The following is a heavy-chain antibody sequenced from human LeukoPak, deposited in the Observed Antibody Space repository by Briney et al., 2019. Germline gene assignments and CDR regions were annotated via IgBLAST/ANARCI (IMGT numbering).Heavy chain of an antibody. CDR2: IYYSGST. CDR3: ARDLLNEGNHLDY. Sequence: SETLSLTCTVSGGSISSGDYYWSWLRQPPGKGLEWIGYIYYSGSTYYNPSLKSRVTISVDTSKNQFSLKLSSVTAADTAVYYCARDLLNEGNHLDYWGQGTLVTVSS. CDR1: GGSISSGDYY. D-gene: IGHD4-23*01. V-gene: IGHV4-30-4*01. J-gene: IGHJ4*02.